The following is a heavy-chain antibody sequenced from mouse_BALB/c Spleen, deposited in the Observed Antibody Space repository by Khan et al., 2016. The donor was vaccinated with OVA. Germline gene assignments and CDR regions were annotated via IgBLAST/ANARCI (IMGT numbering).Heavy chain of an antibody. CDR1: GFTFSSFG. Sequence: EVQVVESGGGLVQPGGSRKLSCVVSGFTFSSFGMHWVRQAPKKGLEWVAYISSGSSTIYYVDTVKGRFTISSDNPKNTLFLKMNSLRSEDTAMYYCARSGGNFHWYFDVWGAGTSVTVSS. CDR3: ARSGGNFHWYFDV. D-gene: IGHD2-1*01. CDR2: ISSGSSTI. V-gene: IGHV5-17*02. J-gene: IGHJ1*01.